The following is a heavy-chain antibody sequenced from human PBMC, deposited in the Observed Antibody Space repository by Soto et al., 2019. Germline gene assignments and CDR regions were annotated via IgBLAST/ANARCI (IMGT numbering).Heavy chain of an antibody. J-gene: IGHJ6*02. V-gene: IGHV5-10-1*01. D-gene: IGHD2-2*02. CDR3: ATDHIVLVPASIRAYYYYGMDV. CDR2: IDPSDSYT. CDR1: GYSFTSYW. Sequence: AESLKISCKGSGYSFTSYWISWVRQMPGKGLEWMGRIDPSDSYTNYSPSFQGHVTISADKSISTAYLQSSSLKASDTAMYYYATDHIVLVPASIRAYYYYGMDVSGQATTVTVSS.